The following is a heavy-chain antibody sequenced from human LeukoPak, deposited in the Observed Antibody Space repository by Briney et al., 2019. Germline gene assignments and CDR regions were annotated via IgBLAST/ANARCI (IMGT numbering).Heavy chain of an antibody. J-gene: IGHJ4*02. Sequence: PGGSLRLSCAASGFTFSSCAMSWVRQAPGEGLEWVSSISDSSDAIYYSDSVRGRFTVSRANSENSLYLQMNSLRAEDTAVYYCARDARYSGYYWGQGTLVTVSS. D-gene: IGHD5-12*01. CDR3: ARDARYSGYY. CDR1: GFTFSSCA. V-gene: IGHV3-23*01. CDR2: ISDSSDAI.